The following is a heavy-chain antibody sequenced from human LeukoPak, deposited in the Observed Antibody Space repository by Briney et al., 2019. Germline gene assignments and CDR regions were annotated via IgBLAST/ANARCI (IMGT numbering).Heavy chain of an antibody. J-gene: IGHJ6*03. CDR3: ARVVNFWSGYYYYYYMDV. D-gene: IGHD3-3*01. CDR2: IYYSGST. Sequence: EASQTLSLTCTVSGGSISGGGYYWSWIRQHPGKGLEWIGYIYYSGSTYYNPSLKSRVTISVDTSKNQFSLKLSSVTAADTAVYYCARVVNFWSGYYYYYYMDVWGKGTTVTVSS. V-gene: IGHV4-31*03. CDR1: GGSISGGGYY.